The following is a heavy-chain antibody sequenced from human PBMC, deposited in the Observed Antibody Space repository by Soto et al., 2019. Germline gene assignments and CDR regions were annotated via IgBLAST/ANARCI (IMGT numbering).Heavy chain of an antibody. CDR3: GRDGSGGMIDS. D-gene: IGHD2-15*01. CDR1: GYTFTGYG. J-gene: IGHJ3*01. V-gene: IGHV1-18*01. Sequence: QVQLVQSGAEGKKPGASVKVSCKTSGYTFTGYGINWVRQAPGHGLEWMGWISVFNGNTKYGQNIQDRVIMTTDTSTSTAYMELRSLRSDDTAVYFCGRDGSGGMIDSWGQGTRLIVSS. CDR2: ISVFNGNT.